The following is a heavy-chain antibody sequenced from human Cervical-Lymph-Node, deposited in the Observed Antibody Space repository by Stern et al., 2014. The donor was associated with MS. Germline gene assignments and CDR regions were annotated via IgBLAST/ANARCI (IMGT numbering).Heavy chain of an antibody. Sequence: QVQLQESGPGLVQPSATLSLTCTVSGGSISNYYLSWIRQPPGKGLEWIGYIYYIVTTNHNPSLKSRVTISVDTSKNQFSLRLSSVSVADTAVYYCARHGDTSFVYWGQGTLVTISS. D-gene: IGHD2-21*02. V-gene: IGHV4-59*08. CDR1: GGSISNYY. CDR3: ARHGDTSFVY. J-gene: IGHJ4*02. CDR2: IYYIVTT.